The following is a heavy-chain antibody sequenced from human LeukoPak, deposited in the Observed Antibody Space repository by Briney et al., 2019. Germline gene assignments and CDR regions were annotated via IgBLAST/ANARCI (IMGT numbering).Heavy chain of an antibody. CDR2: ISSSSSYI. V-gene: IGHV3-21*01. Sequence: GGSLRLSCAAPGFTFSSYSMNWVRQAPGKGLEWVSSISSSSSYIYYADSVKGRFTISRDNAKNSLYLQMNSLRAEDTAVYYCARDPSEVTQVDYWGQGTLVTVSS. D-gene: IGHD2-21*02. CDR1: GFTFSSYS. J-gene: IGHJ4*02. CDR3: ARDPSEVTQVDY.